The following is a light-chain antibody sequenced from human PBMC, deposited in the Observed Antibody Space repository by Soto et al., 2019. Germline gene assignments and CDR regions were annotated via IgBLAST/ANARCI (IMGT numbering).Light chain of an antibody. CDR1: SGSIASNY. CDR2: EDN. V-gene: IGLV6-57*01. J-gene: IGLJ3*02. CDR3: QSYDSSNWV. Sequence: NFMLTQPHSVSASPGKTVTISCTRSSGSIASNYVQWYQQRPGSSPTTVIYEDNQRPSGVPDRFSGSFDSSSNSASLTISGLKTEDEDDYYCQSYDSSNWVFGGGTKLTVL.